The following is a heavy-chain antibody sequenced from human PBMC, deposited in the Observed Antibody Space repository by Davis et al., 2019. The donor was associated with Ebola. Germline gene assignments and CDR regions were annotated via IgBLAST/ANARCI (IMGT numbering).Heavy chain of an antibody. Sequence: GGSLRLSCAASAFTFSSYSMNRVRQAPGNGLDWVPPISSSSRYIYYADSVKGRFTISRDNAKNSLYLQMNSLRAEDTAVYYCARRLMDCSGGSCYVSLGDYWGQGTLVTVSS. CDR1: AFTFSSYS. D-gene: IGHD2-15*01. V-gene: IGHV3-21*01. CDR3: ARRLMDCSGGSCYVSLGDY. J-gene: IGHJ4*02. CDR2: ISSSSRYI.